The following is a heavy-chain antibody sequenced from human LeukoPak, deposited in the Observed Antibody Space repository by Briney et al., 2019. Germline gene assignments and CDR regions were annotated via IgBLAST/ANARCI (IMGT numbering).Heavy chain of an antibody. V-gene: IGHV1-2*02. D-gene: IGHD4-17*01. CDR1: GYTFTGYY. CDR2: INPNSGGT. J-gene: IGHJ5*02. CDR3: ASQSTVTTNWFDP. Sequence: ASVKVSCKASGYTFTGYYMHWVRQAPGQGLEWMGWINPNSGGTNYAQKFQGRVTMTRDTSISTACMELSRLRSDDTAVYYCASQSTVTTNWFDPWGQGTLVTVSS.